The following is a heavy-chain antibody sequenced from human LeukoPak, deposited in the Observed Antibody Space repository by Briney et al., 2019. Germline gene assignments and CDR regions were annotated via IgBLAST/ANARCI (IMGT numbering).Heavy chain of an antibody. Sequence: GGSLRLSCAASGFTFISYNMNWVRQAPGKGLEWVSFISSSSSTIYYADSVKGRFTISRDNAKNSLHLQMNSLRDEDTAVYYCARDRGYSYGYASDYWGQGTLVTVSS. J-gene: IGHJ4*02. D-gene: IGHD5-18*01. CDR3: ARDRGYSYGYASDY. V-gene: IGHV3-48*02. CDR2: ISSSSSTI. CDR1: GFTFISYN.